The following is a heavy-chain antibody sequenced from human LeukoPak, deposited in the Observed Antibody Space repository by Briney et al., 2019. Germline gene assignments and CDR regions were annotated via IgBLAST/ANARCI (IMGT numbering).Heavy chain of an antibody. D-gene: IGHD4-17*01. CDR3: ARTYGDPFDWFDP. CDR2: IYTSGST. J-gene: IGHJ5*02. Sequence: NPSETLSLTCTVSGGSISSYYWSWIRQPPGKGLEWIGYIYTSGSTNYNPSLKSRVTISVDTSKNQFSLKLSSVTAADTAVYYCARTYGDPFDWFDPWGQGTLVTVSS. CDR1: GGSISSYY. V-gene: IGHV4-4*09.